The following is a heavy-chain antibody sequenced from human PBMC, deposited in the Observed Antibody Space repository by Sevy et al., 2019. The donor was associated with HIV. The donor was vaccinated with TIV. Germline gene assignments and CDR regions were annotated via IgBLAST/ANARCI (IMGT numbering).Heavy chain of an antibody. Sequence: GESLKISCKGSGYSFTTYWIDWVRQMPGKGLEWMGIISPGDSDTRYSPSFQGKVTISADKSISTAYLQWISLKASDTAMYYCARAGKPSYYYDSFNYYYYMDVWGKGTTVTVSS. CDR1: GYSFTTYW. D-gene: IGHD3-22*01. CDR2: ISPGDSDT. J-gene: IGHJ6*03. V-gene: IGHV5-51*01. CDR3: ARAGKPSYYYDSFNYYYYMDV.